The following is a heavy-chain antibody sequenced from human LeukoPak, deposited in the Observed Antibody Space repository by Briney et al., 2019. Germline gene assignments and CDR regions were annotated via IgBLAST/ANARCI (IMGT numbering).Heavy chain of an antibody. CDR3: ARQRYYDSTGSGFDP. CDR1: GYTFTGYY. J-gene: IGHJ5*02. CDR2: INPNSGGT. D-gene: IGHD3-22*01. Sequence: ASVKVSCKASGYTFTGYYMHWVRQAPGQGLEWMGWINPNSGGTNYAQKFQGRVTMTRDTSISTACMELSRLRSDDTAVYYCARQRYYDSTGSGFDPWGQGTLVTVSS. V-gene: IGHV1-2*02.